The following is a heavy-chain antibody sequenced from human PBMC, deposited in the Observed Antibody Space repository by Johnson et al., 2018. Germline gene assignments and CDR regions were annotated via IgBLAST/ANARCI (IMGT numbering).Heavy chain of an antibody. D-gene: IGHD2-15*01. V-gene: IGHV1-18*01. CDR2: ILPYSGDT. J-gene: IGHJ6*03. CDR3: AKKGKVVVLGGSRDYHYYYMDV. CDR1: GYSFNLYG. Sequence: QVQLVESGAEVKKPGASVRVSCKASGYSFNLYGFSWVRLAPGQGIEWMGWILPYSGDTYYVEEFQGRVSMTPDTSTSTAYMELRNLQFDQPAVYYCAKKGKVVVLGGSRDYHYYYMDVWGKGTTVTVSS.